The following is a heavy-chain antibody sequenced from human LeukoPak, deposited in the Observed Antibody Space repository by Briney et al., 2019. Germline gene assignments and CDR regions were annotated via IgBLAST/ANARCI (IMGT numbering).Heavy chain of an antibody. CDR3: SSIYRADDFDC. D-gene: IGHD3-3*01. Sequence: GASVKVSCKTSGYTFTSFDINWVRQATGQGLEWMGWINPTSGDTTYAQNFQGRVTMTRDTSISTAYMELNSLRSDDTALYYCSSIYRADDFDCWGQGTLVTVSS. J-gene: IGHJ4*02. CDR2: INPTSGDT. CDR1: GYTFTSFD. V-gene: IGHV1-2*02.